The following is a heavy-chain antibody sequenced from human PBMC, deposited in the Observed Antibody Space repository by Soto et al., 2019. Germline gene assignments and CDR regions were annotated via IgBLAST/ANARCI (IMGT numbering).Heavy chain of an antibody. CDR1: GYTFTSYD. J-gene: IGHJ6*02. V-gene: IGHV1-8*01. Sequence: QVQLVQSGAKVKKPGASVKVSCKASGYTFTSYDINWVRQATGQGLEWMGWMNPNSGNTGYAQQFQGRVTMTRNTSISTVYMELSSLRSEDTAVYYCGRSTVAYYYYGMDVWGQGTTVTVSS. CDR3: GRSTVAYYYYGMDV. CDR2: MNPNSGNT. D-gene: IGHD4-17*01.